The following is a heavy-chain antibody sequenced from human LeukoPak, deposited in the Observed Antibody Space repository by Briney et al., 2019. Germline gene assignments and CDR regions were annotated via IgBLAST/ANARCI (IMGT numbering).Heavy chain of an antibody. CDR1: GFTFSSYR. Sequence: PGGSLRLSCAASGFTFSSYRMNWVRQAPGKGLEWVSYISSSSSTIYYADSVKGRFTISRDNAKNSLYLQMNSLRAEDTAVYYCARARTTVTTWWWGYYFDYWGQGTLVTVSS. D-gene: IGHD4-17*01. J-gene: IGHJ4*02. CDR3: ARARTTVTTWWWGYYFDY. V-gene: IGHV3-48*04. CDR2: ISSSSSTI.